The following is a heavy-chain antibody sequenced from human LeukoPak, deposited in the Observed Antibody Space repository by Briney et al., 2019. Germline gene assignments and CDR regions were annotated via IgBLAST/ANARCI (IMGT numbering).Heavy chain of an antibody. CDR3: ARQRGDAATVDY. CDR2: IYTSGST. V-gene: IGHV4-61*02. CDR1: GGSISSGSYY. Sequence: TPSETLSLTCTVSGGSISSGSYYWSWIRQPAGKGLEWIGLIYTSGSTNYNPSLKSRVTISVDTSKNQFSLKLSSVTAADTAVYYCARQRGDAATVDYWGQGTLVTVSS. D-gene: IGHD3-10*01. J-gene: IGHJ4*02.